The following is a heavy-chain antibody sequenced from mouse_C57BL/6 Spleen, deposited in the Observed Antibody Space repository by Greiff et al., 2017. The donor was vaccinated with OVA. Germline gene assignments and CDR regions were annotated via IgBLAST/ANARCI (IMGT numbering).Heavy chain of an antibody. CDR3: ARGEGLRRQGAMDY. CDR2: ISYDGSN. D-gene: IGHD2-4*01. J-gene: IGHJ4*01. V-gene: IGHV3-6*01. Sequence: EVKLMESGPGLVKPSQSLSLTCSVTGYSITSGYYWNWIRQFPGNKLEWMGYISYDGSNNYNPSLKNRISITRDTSKNQFFLKLNSVTTEDTATDYCARGEGLRRQGAMDYWGQGTSVTVSS. CDR1: GYSITSGYY.